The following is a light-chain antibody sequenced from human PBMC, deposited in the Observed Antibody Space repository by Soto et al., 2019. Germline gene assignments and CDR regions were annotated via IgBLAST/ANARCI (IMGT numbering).Light chain of an antibody. V-gene: IGKV1-9*01. Sequence: QLTQSPSSLSASVGDRVTITCRASQVIATHVAWYQQKPGQAPNLLIYAASTLQSGVPSRFSGGGSGTDFTLPISSLQLEDFATYYCHKLSSYLLTSGGGTKGE. CDR1: QVIATH. CDR2: AAS. CDR3: HKLSSYLLT. J-gene: IGKJ4*01.